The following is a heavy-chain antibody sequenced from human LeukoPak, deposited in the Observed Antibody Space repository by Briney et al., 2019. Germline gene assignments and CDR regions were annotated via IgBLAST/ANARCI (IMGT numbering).Heavy chain of an antibody. J-gene: IGHJ4*02. D-gene: IGHD5-18*01. Sequence: GGSLRLSCAASGFTFSGYTMNWVRQAPRKGLEWVSSISSSSSFICYADSVKGRFTVSRDNAKNSLYLQMNSLRAEDTAVYYCATGLRGYSYGYDLYYFDYWGQGTLVTVSS. CDR1: GFTFSGYT. CDR3: ATGLRGYSYGYDLYYFDY. CDR2: ISSSSSFI. V-gene: IGHV3-21*01.